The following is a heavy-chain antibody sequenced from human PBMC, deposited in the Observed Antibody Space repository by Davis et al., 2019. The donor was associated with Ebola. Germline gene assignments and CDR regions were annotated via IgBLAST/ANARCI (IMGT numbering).Heavy chain of an antibody. J-gene: IGHJ6*04. CDR2: IYSGGST. V-gene: IGHV3-66*01. CDR3: ARDLYGDYVFVYYYGMDV. CDR1: GFTVSSNY. Sequence: GESLKISCAASGFTVSSNYMSWVRQAPGKGLEWVSVIYSGGSTYYADSVKGRFTISRDNSKNTLYLQMNSLRAEDTAVYYCARDLYGDYVFVYYYGMDVWGKGTTVTVSS. D-gene: IGHD4-17*01.